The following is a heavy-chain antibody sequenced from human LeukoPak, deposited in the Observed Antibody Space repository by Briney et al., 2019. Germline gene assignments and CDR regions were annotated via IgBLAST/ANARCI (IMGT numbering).Heavy chain of an antibody. CDR2: IYYSGST. Sequence: SETLSLTCTVSGGSISSSSYYWGWIRQPPGKGLEWIGSIYYSGSTYYNPSLKSRVTISVDTSKNQFSLKLSSETAADTAVYYCAPLGSGSYYKFDWFDPWGQGTLVTVSS. CDR1: GGSISSSSYY. CDR3: APLGSGSYYKFDWFDP. J-gene: IGHJ5*02. V-gene: IGHV4-39*01. D-gene: IGHD3-10*01.